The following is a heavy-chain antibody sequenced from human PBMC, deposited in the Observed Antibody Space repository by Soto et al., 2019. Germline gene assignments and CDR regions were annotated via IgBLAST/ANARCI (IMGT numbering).Heavy chain of an antibody. V-gene: IGHV4-39*01. CDR3: ARLPKGDYYYYGMDV. CDR2: IYYSGST. CDR1: GGSISSSSYY. Sequence: SETLSLTCTVSGGSISSSSYYWGWIRQPPGKGLEWIGSIYYSGSTYYNPSLKSRVTISVDTSKNQFSLKLSSVTAADTAVYYCARLPKGDYYYYGMDVWGQGTTVTVSS. D-gene: IGHD1-26*01. J-gene: IGHJ6*02.